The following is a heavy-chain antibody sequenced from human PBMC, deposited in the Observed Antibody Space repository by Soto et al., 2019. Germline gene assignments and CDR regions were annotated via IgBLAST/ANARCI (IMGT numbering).Heavy chain of an antibody. CDR1: GFTFSGSA. CDR3: SRVEYVTSSPIG. Sequence: HLGASLRLSCAASGFTFSGSAIHWVRQASGKGLEWVARIRTKSNGYATTYAASVKGRFTISRDDSKNMAYLQMNGLKTEDTAMYYCSRVEYVTSSPIGWGQGTLVTVSS. CDR2: IRTKSNGYAT. J-gene: IGHJ4*02. V-gene: IGHV3-73*01. D-gene: IGHD6-6*01.